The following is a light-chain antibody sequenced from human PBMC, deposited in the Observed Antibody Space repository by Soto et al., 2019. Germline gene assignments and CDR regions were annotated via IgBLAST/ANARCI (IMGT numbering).Light chain of an antibody. CDR3: QQYNIYWT. Sequence: DIQMTQSPSTLSASVGDRVTITCRASQSISYWLAWYQQKPGKAPNLLIYKASTLGSGVPSRFSGSGSGTEFTLTISSLQPDDFATYYCQQYNIYWTFGQGTKVEIK. V-gene: IGKV1-5*03. CDR2: KAS. J-gene: IGKJ1*01. CDR1: QSISYW.